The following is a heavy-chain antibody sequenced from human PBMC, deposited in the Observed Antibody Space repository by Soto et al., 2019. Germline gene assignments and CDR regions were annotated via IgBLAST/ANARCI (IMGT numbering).Heavy chain of an antibody. CDR3: LARFCSSPRCYRTENVSDI. J-gene: IGHJ6*02. CDR2: ISGSGGST. CDR1: GFTFSSYA. D-gene: IGHD2-2*01. Sequence: GSLRISSAASGFTFSSYAMSWVRQAPGKGLEWVSAISGSGGSTYYADSVKGRVTISRDNSKNTLYLQMNSLRAEDTAVYYCLARFCSSPRCYRTENVSDIRGQG. V-gene: IGHV3-23*01.